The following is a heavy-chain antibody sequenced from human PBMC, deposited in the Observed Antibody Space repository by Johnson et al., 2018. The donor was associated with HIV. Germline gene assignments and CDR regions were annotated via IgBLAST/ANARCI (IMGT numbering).Heavy chain of an antibody. CDR2: FYRKGGST. Sequence: VQLVESGGGVVRPGGSLRLSCAASGFTLHDYDMSWVRQAPGEGLAWVSGFYRKGGSTGYADSVKGRFTISRDNSKNTLYLQMNRLRAEDTAVFYCARDFPLGYRWGNGFDIWGQGTMVTVSS. D-gene: IGHD5-18*01. CDR3: ARDFPLGYRWGNGFDI. V-gene: IGHV3-20*04. J-gene: IGHJ3*02. CDR1: GFTLHDYD.